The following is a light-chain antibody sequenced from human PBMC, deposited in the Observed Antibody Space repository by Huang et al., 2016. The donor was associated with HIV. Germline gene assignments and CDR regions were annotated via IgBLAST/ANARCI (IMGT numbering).Light chain of an antibody. V-gene: IGKV1-39*01. CDR3: QQSYSDLLT. J-gene: IGKJ4*01. CDR2: TAS. CDR1: QSISNY. Sequence: DIQMTQSTSSLSASVGDRVTITCRASQSISNYLNWYQQKPGKAPKVLIYTASNLQSGVPSRFSGSGSGTDFTLTISSLQPEDFATYYCQQSYSDLLTFGGGTKVDI.